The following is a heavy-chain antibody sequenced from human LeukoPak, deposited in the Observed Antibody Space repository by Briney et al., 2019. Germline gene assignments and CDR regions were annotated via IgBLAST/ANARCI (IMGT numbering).Heavy chain of an antibody. D-gene: IGHD1-26*01. Sequence: GASVKVSCKASGGTFSSYAISWVRQDPGQGLEWMGGIIPIFGTANYAQKFQGRVTITTDESTSTAYMELSSLRSEDTAVYYCARSTWRSYYVFDYWGQGTLVTVSS. CDR3: ARSTWRSYYVFDY. V-gene: IGHV1-69*05. J-gene: IGHJ4*02. CDR2: IIPIFGTA. CDR1: GGTFSSYA.